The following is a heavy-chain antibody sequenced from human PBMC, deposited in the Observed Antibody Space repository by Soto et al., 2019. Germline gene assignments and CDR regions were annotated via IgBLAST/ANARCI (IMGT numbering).Heavy chain of an antibody. Sequence: SETLSLTCTVSGGSISSGGYYWSWIRQHPGKGLEWIGYIYYSGSTYYNPSLKGRVTISVDTSKNQFSLKLSSVTAADTAVYYCARDRECSGGTCYNYFDYWGQGTLVTVSS. J-gene: IGHJ4*02. CDR2: IYYSGST. CDR1: GGSISSGGYY. V-gene: IGHV4-31*03. D-gene: IGHD2-15*01. CDR3: ARDRECSGGTCYNYFDY.